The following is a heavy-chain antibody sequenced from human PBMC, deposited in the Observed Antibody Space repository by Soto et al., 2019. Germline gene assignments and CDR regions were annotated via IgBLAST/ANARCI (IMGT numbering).Heavy chain of an antibody. V-gene: IGHV3-48*01. CDR3: ASLTYNWNYVWDY. CDR2: ISSSSSTI. Sequence: GGSLRLSCAASGFTFSSYSMNWVRQAPGKGLEWVSYISSSSSTIYYADSVKGRFTISRDNAKNSLYLQMNSLRAEDTAVYYCASLTYNWNYVWDYWGQGTLVTVSS. D-gene: IGHD1-7*01. J-gene: IGHJ4*02. CDR1: GFTFSSYS.